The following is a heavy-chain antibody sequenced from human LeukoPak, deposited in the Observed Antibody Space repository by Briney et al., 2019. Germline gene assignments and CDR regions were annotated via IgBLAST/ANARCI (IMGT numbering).Heavy chain of an antibody. J-gene: IGHJ3*02. CDR1: GYTLTELS. Sequence: ASVKVSCKVSGYTLTELSMHWVRQAPGKGLEWMGGFDPEDGVTIYAQTFQGRVTMTEDTSTDTAYMELSSLRSEDTAVYYCATATTGGFDIWGQGTMVTVSS. V-gene: IGHV1-24*01. D-gene: IGHD1-26*01. CDR3: ATATTGGFDI. CDR2: FDPEDGVT.